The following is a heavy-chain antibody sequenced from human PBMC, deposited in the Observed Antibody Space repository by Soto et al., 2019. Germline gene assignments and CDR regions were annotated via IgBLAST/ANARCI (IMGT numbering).Heavy chain of an antibody. J-gene: IGHJ3*02. D-gene: IGHD3-9*01. CDR3: ARDADILTGSDAFDI. V-gene: IGHV3-11*05. CDR2: IGSSSSYT. Sequence: QVQLVESGGGLVKPGGSLRLSCAASGFTFSDYYMSWIRQAPGKGLEWVSYIGSSSSYTNYADSVKGRFTISRDNAKNSLNLQMNSLRAADTAVYYCARDADILTGSDAFDIWGQGTMVTVSS. CDR1: GFTFSDYY.